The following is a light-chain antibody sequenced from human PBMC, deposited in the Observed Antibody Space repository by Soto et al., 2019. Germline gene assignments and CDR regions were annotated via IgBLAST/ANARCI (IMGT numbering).Light chain of an antibody. Sequence: EIVLTQSPGTLSLSPGERATLSCRASQSVSNSQLAWYQQKTGQAPRLLIYGVSSRATGIPDRFSGSWSGTYFTITISRLEPEDFAVYYCQQYGSSYTFGQGTKVEIK. V-gene: IGKV3-20*01. J-gene: IGKJ2*01. CDR2: GVS. CDR3: QQYGSSYT. CDR1: QSVSNSQ.